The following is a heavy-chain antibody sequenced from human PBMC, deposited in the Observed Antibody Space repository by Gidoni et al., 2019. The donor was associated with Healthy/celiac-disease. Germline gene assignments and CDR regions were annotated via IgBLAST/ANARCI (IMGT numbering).Heavy chain of an antibody. V-gene: IGHV3-15*07. D-gene: IGHD1-26*01. J-gene: IGHJ6*02. CDR3: TTEWELLSGYYYGMDV. CDR1: GFTFSNAW. Sequence: EVQLVESGGGLVKPGGSLRLSCAASGFTFSNAWLNWVRQAPGKGLEWVGRIKSKTDGGTTDYAAPVKGRFTISRDDSKNTLYLQMNSLKTEDTAVYYCTTEWELLSGYYYGMDVWGQGTTVTVSS. CDR2: IKSKTDGGTT.